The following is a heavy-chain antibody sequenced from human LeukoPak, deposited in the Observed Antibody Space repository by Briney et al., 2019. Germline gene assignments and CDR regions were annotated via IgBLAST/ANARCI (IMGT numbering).Heavy chain of an antibody. CDR3: VRLRATIDYYAMDV. CDR2: IKQDGSEK. Sequence: GGSLRLSCAASGFTFSNYWMSWVRQAPGKGLEWVANIKQDGSEKYYVDSVKGRFTISRDNAKNSLYLQMNSLRAEDTAVYYCVRLRATIDYYAMDVWGQGTTVTVSS. J-gene: IGHJ6*02. V-gene: IGHV3-7*01. CDR1: GFTFSNYW.